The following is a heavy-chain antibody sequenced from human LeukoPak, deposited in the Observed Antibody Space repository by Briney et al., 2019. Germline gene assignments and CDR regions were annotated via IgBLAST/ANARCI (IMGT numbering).Heavy chain of an antibody. V-gene: IGHV3-74*01. D-gene: IGHD2-8*01. CDR2: INTAGSST. CDR3: AKEQQRGNGYFQH. CDR1: GFTFSSYW. J-gene: IGHJ1*01. Sequence: PGGSLRLSCAASGFTFSSYWMHWVRQVPGKGLVWASRINTAGSSTSYADPVKGRFTISRDNAKNSLYLQMNSLRAEDTALYYCAKEQQRGNGYFQHWGQGTLVTVSS.